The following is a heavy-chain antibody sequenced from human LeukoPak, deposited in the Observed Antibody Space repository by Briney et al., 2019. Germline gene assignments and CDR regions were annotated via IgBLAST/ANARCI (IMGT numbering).Heavy chain of an antibody. Sequence: SETLSLTCTVSGGAISSYYWNWIRQPPGKELEWIGYIYYSGSTNYNPSLKSRVTISVDTSKNQFSLKLSSVTAADTAVYYCARSLMYYYDSSGPYYFDYWGQGTLVTVSS. D-gene: IGHD3-22*01. CDR2: IYYSGST. J-gene: IGHJ4*02. CDR1: GGAISSYY. CDR3: ARSLMYYYDSSGPYYFDY. V-gene: IGHV4-59*01.